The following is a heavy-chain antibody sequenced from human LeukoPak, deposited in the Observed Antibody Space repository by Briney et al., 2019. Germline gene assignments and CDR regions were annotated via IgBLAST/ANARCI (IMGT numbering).Heavy chain of an antibody. D-gene: IGHD5-12*01. V-gene: IGHV4-34*01. J-gene: IGHJ4*01. CDR2: INHSGST. CDR3: ARGEGARDGYNYAGPFYFDY. Sequence: PSETLSLTCAVYGGSFSGYYWSWIRQPPGKGLEWIGEINHSGSTNYSPSLKSRVTISIDTSKNQFSLKLNSMTAADTAVYYCARGEGARDGYNYAGPFYFDYWGHGTLVTVSS. CDR1: GGSFSGYY.